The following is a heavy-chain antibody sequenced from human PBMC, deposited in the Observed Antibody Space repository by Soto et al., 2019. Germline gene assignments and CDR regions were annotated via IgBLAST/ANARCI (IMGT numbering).Heavy chain of an antibody. CDR1: GFTFGDYA. V-gene: IGHV3-49*03. J-gene: IGHJ4*02. CDR2: IRSKAYGGTT. CDR3: TRDDYDYVWGSYRLN. Sequence: GGSQRLSYTASGFTFGDYAVSWLRQAPGKGLEWVGFIRSKAYGGTTEYAASVKGRFTISRDDSKSIAYLQMNSLKTEDTAVYYCTRDDYDYVWGSYRLNWGQGTLVTVSS. D-gene: IGHD3-16*02.